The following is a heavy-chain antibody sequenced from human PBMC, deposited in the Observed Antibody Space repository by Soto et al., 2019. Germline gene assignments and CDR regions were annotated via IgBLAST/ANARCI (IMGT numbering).Heavy chain of an antibody. CDR1: GGSISHYY. Sequence: SETLSLTCTVSGGSISHYYWSWIRQSPGKGLEWIGYAYYSGSTDYNPSLKSRVTMSVDTSKNQVSLKLNSVTTADTAVYYCARDRSTYGGGGTGEVKENWFDPWGPGTLVAVSS. CDR2: AYYSGST. D-gene: IGHD2-8*01. J-gene: IGHJ5*02. CDR3: ARDRSTYGGGGTGEVKENWFDP. V-gene: IGHV4-59*01.